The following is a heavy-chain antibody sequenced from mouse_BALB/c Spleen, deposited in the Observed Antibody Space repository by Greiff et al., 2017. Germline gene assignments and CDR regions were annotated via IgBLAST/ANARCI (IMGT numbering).Heavy chain of an antibody. Sequence: EVQRVESGGGLVKPGGSLKLSCAASGFTFSDYYMYWVRQTPEKRLEWVATISDGGSYTYYPDSVKGRFTISRDTAKNNLYLQMSSLKSEDTAMYYCARSTVVARDYYAMDYWGQGTSVTVAS. CDR2: ISDGGSYT. CDR3: ARSTVVARDYYAMDY. J-gene: IGHJ4*01. CDR1: GFTFSDYY. D-gene: IGHD1-1*01. V-gene: IGHV5-4*02.